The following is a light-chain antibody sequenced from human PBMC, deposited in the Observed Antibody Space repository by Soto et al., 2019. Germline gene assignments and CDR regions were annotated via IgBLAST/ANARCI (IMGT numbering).Light chain of an antibody. CDR3: QQFSTYPLT. CDR1: QGISSY. Sequence: DIQLTQSPSFLSASVGDRVTVTCRASQGISSYLAWYQQKPGKAPNLLIYVASTLQTGVPSRFSGSGSGTEFTLTISSLQPEDFATYYCQQFSTYPLTFGGGTKVELK. J-gene: IGKJ4*01. CDR2: VAS. V-gene: IGKV1-9*01.